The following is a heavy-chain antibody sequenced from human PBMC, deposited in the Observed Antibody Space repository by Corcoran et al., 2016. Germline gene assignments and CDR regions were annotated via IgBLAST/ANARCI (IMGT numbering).Heavy chain of an antibody. D-gene: IGHD6-19*01. CDR3: ARFGAFDSSGLLNYYYGMDV. CDR1: GYTFTSYG. Sequence: QVQLVQSGAEVKKPGASVKVSCKASGYTFTSYGISWVRQAPGQGLEWMGWISAYNGNTNYAQKLQGRVTMTTDTSTSTAYMELRSLRSDDTAVYYCARFGAFDSSGLLNYYYGMDVWGQGTTVTVSS. V-gene: IGHV1-18*01. J-gene: IGHJ6*02. CDR2: ISAYNGNT.